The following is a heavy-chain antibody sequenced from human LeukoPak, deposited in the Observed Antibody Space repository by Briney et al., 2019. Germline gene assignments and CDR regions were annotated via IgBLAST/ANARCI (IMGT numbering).Heavy chain of an antibody. D-gene: IGHD1-26*01. J-gene: IGHJ5*02. Sequence: GGSLRLSCAASGFTFSSYSMNWVRQAPGKGLEWVSSISSSSSYIYYADSVKGRFTISRDNAKNSLYLQMNSLRAEDTAVYYCARDLGGSYYGGFLTWGQGTLVTVSS. CDR3: ARDLGGSYYGGFLT. CDR1: GFTFSSYS. V-gene: IGHV3-21*01. CDR2: ISSSSSYI.